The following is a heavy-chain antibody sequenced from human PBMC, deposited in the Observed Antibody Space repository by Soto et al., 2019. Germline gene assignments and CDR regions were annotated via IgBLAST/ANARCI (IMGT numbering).Heavy chain of an antibody. CDR3: ARGWLRDPWMY. CDR1: GFIFSSYT. CDR2: ISASSTYI. Sequence: EVQLVESGGGLVKPGGSLRLSCAASGFIFSSYTMNWVRQAPGKGLEWVSSISASSTYIYYADSLKGRFTISRDNAYNSLYLQMTSLRAEDTAVYYCARGWLRDPWMYWGKGTLVTVSS. D-gene: IGHD5-12*01. J-gene: IGHJ4*02. V-gene: IGHV3-21*01.